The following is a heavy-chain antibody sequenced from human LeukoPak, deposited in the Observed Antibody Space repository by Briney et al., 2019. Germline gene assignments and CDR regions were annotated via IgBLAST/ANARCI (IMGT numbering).Heavy chain of an antibody. CDR2: ISYDGSNK. J-gene: IGHJ4*02. V-gene: IGHV3-30*18. D-gene: IGHD2-15*01. CDR3: AKDSEVVAAFDY. CDR1: GFTFSSYG. Sequence: PGRSLRLSCAASGFTFSSYGMHWVRQAPGKGLEWVAVISYDGSNKYYADSVKGRFTISRDNSKNTLYLQMNSLGAEDTAVYYCAKDSEVVAAFDYWGQGTLVTVSS.